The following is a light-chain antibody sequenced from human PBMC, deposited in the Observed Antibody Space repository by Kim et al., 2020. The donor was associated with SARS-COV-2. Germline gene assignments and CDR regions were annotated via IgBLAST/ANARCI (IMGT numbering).Light chain of an antibody. V-gene: IGLV2-14*04. Sequence: SITISCTGTPSNIGTYHYVSWYQQHPDKPPKLIIYDVNERPSGVSNRFSGYKSGNTASLTISGLQAEDEADYYCGSYTGSTTLGVFGGGTQLTVL. CDR1: PSNIGTYHY. J-gene: IGLJ3*02. CDR3: GSYTGSTTLGV. CDR2: DVN.